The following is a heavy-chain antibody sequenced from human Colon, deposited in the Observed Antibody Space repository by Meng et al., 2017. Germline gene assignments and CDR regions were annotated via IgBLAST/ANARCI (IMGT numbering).Heavy chain of an antibody. CDR2: ISSDGSTT. V-gene: IGHV3-74*01. D-gene: IGHD3-10*01. Sequence: LEESGGTFVQPGGSLRLSCAASGFSFSPYWMIWVRQAPGQGLVWVSRISSDGSTTHYADSVKGRFTISRDNAKNTLYLQMNSLRAEDTAVYYCGRDYYGIPDYWGQGTLVTVSS. CDR3: GRDYYGIPDY. J-gene: IGHJ4*02. CDR1: GFSFSPYW.